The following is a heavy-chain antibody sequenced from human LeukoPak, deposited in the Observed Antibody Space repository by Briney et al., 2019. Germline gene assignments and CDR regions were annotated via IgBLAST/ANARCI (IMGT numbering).Heavy chain of an antibody. Sequence: GGSLRLSCAASGFTFNNAWMSWVRQAPGKGLEWIGRIKTKTDGGATDYAAPVKGRFTISRDDSKNTLYPQMNSLKTEDTAVYYCTTGPGYYDRSGYFDYWGQGTLVTVSS. CDR2: IKTKTDGGAT. CDR1: GFTFNNAW. CDR3: TTGPGYYDRSGYFDY. D-gene: IGHD3-22*01. J-gene: IGHJ4*02. V-gene: IGHV3-15*01.